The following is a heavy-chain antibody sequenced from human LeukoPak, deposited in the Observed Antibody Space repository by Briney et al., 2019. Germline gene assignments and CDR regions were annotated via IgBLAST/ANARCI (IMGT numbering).Heavy chain of an antibody. J-gene: IGHJ3*02. CDR3: AREQYDDSGPDAFDI. D-gene: IGHD3-16*01. Sequence: GGSLRLSCAASGFTFSSYAMSWVRQAPGKGLEWVSIISGSGDRTLHADSVKGRFTVSRDDSKNTVYLQMNSLRAEDMAVYYCAREQYDDSGPDAFDIWGQGTMVTVSS. CDR2: ISGSGDRT. V-gene: IGHV3-23*01. CDR1: GFTFSSYA.